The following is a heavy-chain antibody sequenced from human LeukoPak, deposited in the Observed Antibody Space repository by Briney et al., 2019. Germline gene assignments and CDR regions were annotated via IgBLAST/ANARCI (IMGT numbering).Heavy chain of an antibody. D-gene: IGHD3-22*01. CDR2: IYWDDDK. CDR3: AHDLGYDSSGYRRAFDY. V-gene: IGHV2-5*02. Sequence: SGPTLVKPTQTLTLTCTFSGFSLSTSGVGVGWIRQPPGKALEWLALIYWDDDKHFSPSLKSRLTLTKDTSKNQVLLAMTNMDPLDTATYYCAHDLGYDSSGYRRAFDYWGRGTLVTVSS. CDR1: GFSLSTSGVG. J-gene: IGHJ4*02.